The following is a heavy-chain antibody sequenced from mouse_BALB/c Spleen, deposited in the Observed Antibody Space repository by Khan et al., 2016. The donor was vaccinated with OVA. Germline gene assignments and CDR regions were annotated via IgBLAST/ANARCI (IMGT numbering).Heavy chain of an antibody. Sequence: QVHVKQSGAELARPGASVKMSCKASGYTFTSYTMHWVKQRPGQGLDWIGYINPTNGYTNYNQKFKDKATLTADKSSSTAYMQLSSLTSDDSSVYYCSRDGAYYRNDGWFAYWGQGTLVTVSA. D-gene: IGHD2-14*01. CDR1: GYTFTSYT. J-gene: IGHJ3*01. CDR3: SRDGAYYRNDGWFAY. V-gene: IGHV1-4*01. CDR2: INPTNGYT.